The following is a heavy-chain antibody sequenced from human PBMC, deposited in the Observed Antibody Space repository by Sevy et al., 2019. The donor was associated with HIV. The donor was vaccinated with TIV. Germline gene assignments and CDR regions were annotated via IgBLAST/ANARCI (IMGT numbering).Heavy chain of an antibody. Sequence: GGSLRLSCGVSGFALRSYTMNWVRQAPGKGLEWVASISAAGGSIYYADSVKGRFTISRDVSKSTLYLQMNSLTAEDTAMFYCAKTLQKLPFHPHYFDYWGQGTLVTVSS. CDR3: AKTLQKLPFHPHYFDY. V-gene: IGHV3-23*01. J-gene: IGHJ4*02. CDR1: GFALRSYT. CDR2: ISAAGGSI. D-gene: IGHD2-21*02.